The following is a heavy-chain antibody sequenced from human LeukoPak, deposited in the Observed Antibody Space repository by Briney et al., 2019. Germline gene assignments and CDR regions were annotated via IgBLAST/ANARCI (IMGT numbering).Heavy chain of an antibody. CDR3: ARRGTSLRPMDS. CDR1: GGSFSGYF. J-gene: IGHJ4*02. Sequence: SSETLSLTCAVYGGSFSGYFWSWIRQSPGKGLEWIGEISHRGTTNYNPSLKSRVSISVDTSKNQYSLNLTSVTAADTAVYYCARRGTSLRPMDSWGQGTLVTVSP. V-gene: IGHV4-34*01. CDR2: ISHRGTT.